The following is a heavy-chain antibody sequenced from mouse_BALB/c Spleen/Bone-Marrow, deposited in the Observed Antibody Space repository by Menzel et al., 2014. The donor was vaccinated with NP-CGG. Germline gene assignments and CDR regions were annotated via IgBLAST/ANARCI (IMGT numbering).Heavy chain of an antibody. V-gene: IGHV1-14*01. CDR2: INPYNDDT. J-gene: IGHJ1*01. D-gene: IGHD2-2*01. CDR3: ARSLYGYDWYFDV. Sequence: VQLQQPGPELVKPGASVKMSCKASGYTFTSYVVHWVKQKPGQGLEWIGNINPYNDDTMYNGKFKGKATLTSDKSSSTAYMELSSLTSEDSAVYYCARSLYGYDWYFDVWGAGTTVTVSS. CDR1: GYTFTSYV.